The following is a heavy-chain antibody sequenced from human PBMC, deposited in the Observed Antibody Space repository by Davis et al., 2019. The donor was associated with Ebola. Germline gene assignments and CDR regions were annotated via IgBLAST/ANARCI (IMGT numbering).Heavy chain of an antibody. D-gene: IGHD1-26*01. V-gene: IGHV1-8*01. Sequence: ASVKVSCKASGYTFTSYDINWVRQATGQGLEWMGWMNPNSGNTGYAQKFQGRVTMTRNTSISTAYMEPSSLRSEDTAVYYCASFRVVGATGPGDYYYGMDVWGQGTTVTVSS. CDR2: MNPNSGNT. CDR1: GYTFTSYD. J-gene: IGHJ6*02. CDR3: ASFRVVGATGPGDYYYGMDV.